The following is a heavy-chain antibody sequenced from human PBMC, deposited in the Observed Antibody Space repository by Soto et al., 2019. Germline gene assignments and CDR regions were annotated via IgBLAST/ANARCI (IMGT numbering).Heavy chain of an antibody. Sequence: GGSLRLSCAASGFTFSSYAMSWVRQAPGKGLEWVSAISGSGGSTYYADSVKGRFTISRDNSKNTLYLQMNSLRAEDTAVYYCAKDRLLWGNYVDSSFDYWGQGTLVTVSS. D-gene: IGHD4-4*01. CDR3: AKDRLLWGNYVDSSFDY. J-gene: IGHJ4*02. CDR1: GFTFSSYA. CDR2: ISGSGGST. V-gene: IGHV3-23*01.